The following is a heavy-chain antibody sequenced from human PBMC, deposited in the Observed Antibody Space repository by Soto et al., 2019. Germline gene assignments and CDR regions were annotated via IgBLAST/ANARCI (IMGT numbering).Heavy chain of an antibody. CDR2: IYHSGST. V-gene: IGHV4-30-2*01. J-gene: IGHJ4*02. D-gene: IGHD6-19*01. Sequence: QLQLQESGSGLVKPSQTLSLTCAVSGGSISSGGYSWSWIRQPPGKGLEWIGYIYHSGSTYYNPSIKSRDTRSAARSKHQFSLKLSSVTAADTAVYYCARAGGLGAVAVDYWGQGTLVTVSS. CDR1: GGSISSGGYS. CDR3: ARAGGLGAVAVDY.